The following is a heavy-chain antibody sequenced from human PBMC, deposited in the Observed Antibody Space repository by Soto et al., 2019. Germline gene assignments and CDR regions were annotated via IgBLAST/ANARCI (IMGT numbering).Heavy chain of an antibody. CDR3: ARDGSPGQYDSGEGGVYGLDV. D-gene: IGHD3-10*01. V-gene: IGHV4-31*03. J-gene: IGHJ6*02. Sequence: QVQLQESGPGLVKPSQALSLTCTVSGGSISSGGYYWTLIRQFPGKGLEWIGSIYHTGSTYYNPSLWSRLTISVDTSKGQFSLNLSSVTAADTAVYYCARDGSPGQYDSGEGGVYGLDVWGQGTTVSVS. CDR2: IYHTGST. CDR1: GGSISSGGYY.